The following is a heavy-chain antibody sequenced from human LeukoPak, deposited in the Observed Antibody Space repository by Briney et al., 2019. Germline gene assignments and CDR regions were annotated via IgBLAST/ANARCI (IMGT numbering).Heavy chain of an antibody. V-gene: IGHV4-59*01. Sequence: SETLSLTCTVSGGSISSYYWSWIRQPPGKGLGWIGYIYYSGSTNYNPSLKSRVTISVDTSKNQFSLRLSSVTAADTAVYYCARVNYGSATKEDYWGQGTLVTVSS. CDR1: GGSISSYY. CDR2: IYYSGST. J-gene: IGHJ4*02. CDR3: ARVNYGSATKEDY. D-gene: IGHD3-10*01.